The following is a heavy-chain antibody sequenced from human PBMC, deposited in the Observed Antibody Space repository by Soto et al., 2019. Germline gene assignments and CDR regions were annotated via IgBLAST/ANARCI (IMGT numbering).Heavy chain of an antibody. J-gene: IGHJ6*02. D-gene: IGHD6-13*01. V-gene: IGHV5-51*01. Sequence: GESLKISCKGSGYSFTSYWIGWVRQMPGKGLEWMGIIYPGDSDTRYSPSFQGQVTISADKSISTAYLQWSSLKASETAMYYCARHPYSSSWYGGNYYYYGMDVWGQGTTVTVS. CDR2: IYPGDSDT. CDR3: ARHPYSSSWYGGNYYYYGMDV. CDR1: GYSFTSYW.